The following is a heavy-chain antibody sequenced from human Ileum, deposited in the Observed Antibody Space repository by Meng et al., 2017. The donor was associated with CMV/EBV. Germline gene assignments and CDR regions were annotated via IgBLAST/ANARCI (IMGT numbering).Heavy chain of an antibody. J-gene: IGHJ4*02. CDR2: IGAYNGNT. V-gene: IGHV1-18*01. Sequence: WVRQVPGQGLEWMGWIGAYNGNTNYAPKFQGRVTMTTDTRTATAYMELRSLRSDDTAFYYCARDLDSGRVSSDLILVPPSPRLFDYWGQGTLVTVSS. D-gene: IGHD2-21*01. CDR3: ARDLDSGRVSSDLILVPPSPRLFDY.